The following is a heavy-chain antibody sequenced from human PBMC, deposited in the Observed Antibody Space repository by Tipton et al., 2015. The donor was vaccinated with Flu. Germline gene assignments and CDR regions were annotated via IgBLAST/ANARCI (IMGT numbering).Heavy chain of an antibody. Sequence: GLVKPSQTLSLTCTVSGNSIRSASFYWSWIRQPAGKGLEWIGRVYTSGSTNYNPSLKSRVTISLDTSKKEFSLDLRSVTAADTAIYYCAREKIPNSYYYDSSGYTNYFDSWGQGTPVTVSS. V-gene: IGHV4-61*02. CDR3: AREKIPNSYYYDSSGYTNYFDS. D-gene: IGHD3-22*01. CDR2: VYTSGST. J-gene: IGHJ4*02. CDR1: GNSIRSASFY.